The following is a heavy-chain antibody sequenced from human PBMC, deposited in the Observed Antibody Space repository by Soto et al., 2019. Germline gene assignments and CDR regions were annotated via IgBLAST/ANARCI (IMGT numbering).Heavy chain of an antibody. CDR2: ISAHNVNT. CDR3: ARGRYGEY. V-gene: IGHV1-18*01. D-gene: IGHD3-10*01. J-gene: IGHJ4*02. Sequence: QVHLVQSGAEVKKPGASVKVSCKGSGYAFTTYGITWVRQAPGQGLEWMGWISAHNVNTNYAQQLQGRVTVPRDTSTSTAYMELRSLRSDDTAVYYCARGRYGEYWGPGDRVTVSS. CDR1: GYAFTTYG.